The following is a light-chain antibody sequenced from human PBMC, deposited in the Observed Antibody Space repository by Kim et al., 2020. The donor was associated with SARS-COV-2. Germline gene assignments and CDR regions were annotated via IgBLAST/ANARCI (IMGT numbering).Light chain of an antibody. Sequence: APGKTARMTCGENKIGSESVHWYQQKPGQAPVLVIYYDSDRPSGIPERFSGSNSGNTATLTISRVEAGDEANYYCQVWDSSSDHVVFGGGTQLTVL. J-gene: IGLJ2*01. CDR3: QVWDSSSDHVV. CDR1: KIGSES. V-gene: IGLV3-21*04. CDR2: YDS.